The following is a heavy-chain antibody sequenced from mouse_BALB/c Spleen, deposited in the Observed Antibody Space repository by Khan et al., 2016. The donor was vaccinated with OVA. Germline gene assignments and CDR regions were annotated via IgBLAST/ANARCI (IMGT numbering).Heavy chain of an antibody. CDR1: GDSITSGY. CDR3: ARSTYRDAFAY. CDR2: LLYSGST. D-gene: IGHD2-14*01. Sequence: EVQLQESGPSLVKPSQTLSLTCSVTGDSITSGYWCWIRKFPGNKLEYMGYLLYSGSTYYNQSLKSRISITRHTSQNQYYLQLNSVTTEDTATYYCARSTYRDAFAYWGQGTLVTVSA. V-gene: IGHV3-8*02. J-gene: IGHJ3*01.